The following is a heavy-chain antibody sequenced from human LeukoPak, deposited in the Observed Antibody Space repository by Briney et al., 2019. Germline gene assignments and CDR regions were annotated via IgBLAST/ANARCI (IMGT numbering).Heavy chain of an antibody. Sequence: SETLSLTCTVSGGSISSGDYYWSWIRQPPGKGLEWIGYIYYSGSTYYNPSLKSRVTISVDTSKNQFSLKLSSVTAADTAVYYCASRDYDYVWGSYRHDSYYFDYWGQGTLVTVSS. V-gene: IGHV4-30-4*01. CDR2: IYYSGST. J-gene: IGHJ4*02. CDR1: GGSISSGDYY. D-gene: IGHD3-16*02. CDR3: ASRDYDYVWGSYRHDSYYFDY.